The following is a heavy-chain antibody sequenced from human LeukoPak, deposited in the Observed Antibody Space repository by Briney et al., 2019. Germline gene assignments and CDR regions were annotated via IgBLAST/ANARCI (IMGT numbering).Heavy chain of an antibody. J-gene: IGHJ4*02. CDR3: PKDLSMGYCSGGSCGGIDY. V-gene: IGHV3-30*02. D-gene: IGHD2-15*01. CDR2: IRYDGSNK. CDR1: GFTFSSYG. Sequence: GRSLRLSCAASGFTFSSYGFHWVRQAPGKGLEWVAFIRYDGSNKYYADSVKGRFTISRDNSKNTLYLQMNSLRADDTAVYYCPKDLSMGYCSGGSCGGIDYWGQGTLVTVSS.